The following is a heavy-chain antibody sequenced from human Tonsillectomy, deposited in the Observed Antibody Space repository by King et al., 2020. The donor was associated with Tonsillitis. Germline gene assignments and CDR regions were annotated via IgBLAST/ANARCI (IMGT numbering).Heavy chain of an antibody. V-gene: IGHV4-59*08. CDR1: GGSINSYF. CDR2: IYYSGST. D-gene: IGHD3-22*01. Sequence: QLQESGPGLVKPSETLSLTCTVSGGSINSYFWSWVRQPPGKGLEWIGYIYYSGSTNYNPSLKSRVTISVDTSKNQFSLKLSPVTAADTAVYYCASQYYFDSSGYPAWYFDLWGRGTLVTVSS. J-gene: IGHJ2*01. CDR3: ASQYYFDSSGYPAWYFDL.